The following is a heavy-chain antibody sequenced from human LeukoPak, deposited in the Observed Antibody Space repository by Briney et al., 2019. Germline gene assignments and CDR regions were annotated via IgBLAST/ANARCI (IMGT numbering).Heavy chain of an antibody. D-gene: IGHD6-13*01. CDR2: IWYDGSNK. Sequence: GGSLRLSCAASGFTFSSYGMHWVRQAPGKGLEWVAVIWYDGSNKYYADSVKGRFTISRDNSKNTLYLQMNSLRAEDTAVYYCAKDRAAAGLRWFDPWGQGTLVTVSS. CDR3: AKDRAAAGLRWFDP. CDR1: GFTFSSYG. J-gene: IGHJ5*02. V-gene: IGHV3-33*06.